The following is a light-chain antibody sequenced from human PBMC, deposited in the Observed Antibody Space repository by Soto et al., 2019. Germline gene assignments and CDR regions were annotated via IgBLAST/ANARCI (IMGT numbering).Light chain of an antibody. CDR1: SSDVGSYNI. J-gene: IGLJ2*01. Sequence: QSVLTQPASVSGSPGQTITISCTGTSSDVGSYNIVSWYQHHPGTAPKLMIYEVSKRPSGVSNRFSGSKSGNTASLTISWLQAEDEADYYCCSYAGSSTWVVFGGGTKLTVL. V-gene: IGLV2-23*02. CDR3: CSYAGSSTWVV. CDR2: EVS.